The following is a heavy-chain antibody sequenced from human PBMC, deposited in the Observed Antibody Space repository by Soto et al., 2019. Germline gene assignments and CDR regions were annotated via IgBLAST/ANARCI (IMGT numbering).Heavy chain of an antibody. CDR2: IYYSGST. Sequence: PSETLSLTCTVSGGSIRSYYWSWIRQPPGKGLEWIGYIYYSGSTNYNPSLKSRVTISVDTSKNQFSLKLSSVTAADTAVYYCARHLQSRIQAPILWFGELNDYWGQGTLVTVSS. CDR3: ARHLQSRIQAPILWFGELNDY. CDR1: GGSIRSYY. J-gene: IGHJ4*02. D-gene: IGHD3-10*01. V-gene: IGHV4-59*08.